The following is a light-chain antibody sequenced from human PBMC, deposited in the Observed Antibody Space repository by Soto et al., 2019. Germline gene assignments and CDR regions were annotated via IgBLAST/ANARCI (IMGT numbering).Light chain of an antibody. J-gene: IGKJ5*01. Sequence: EIVLTLSPATLSLSPGERATLSCRASQSVSSYLGWYQQKPGQAPRLLIYDASNRATGIPARFSGSGSGTDFTLTISSLEPEDFAVYYCQQRSNWPSFGQGTRLEIK. CDR2: DAS. V-gene: IGKV3-11*01. CDR3: QQRSNWPS. CDR1: QSVSSY.